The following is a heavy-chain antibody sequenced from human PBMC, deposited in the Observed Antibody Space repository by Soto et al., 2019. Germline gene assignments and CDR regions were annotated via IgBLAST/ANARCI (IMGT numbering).Heavy chain of an antibody. D-gene: IGHD3-9*01. CDR2: INHSGST. CDR1: GGSFSGYY. V-gene: IGHV4-34*01. J-gene: IGHJ6*02. CDR3: ARPGYYDILTGYYYYYGMGV. Sequence: SETLSLTCAVYGGSFSGYYWSWIRQPPGKGLEWIGEINHSGSTNYNPSLKSRVTISVDTSKNQFSLKLSSVTAADTAVYYCARPGYYDILTGYYYYYGMGVWGQGTTVTVSS.